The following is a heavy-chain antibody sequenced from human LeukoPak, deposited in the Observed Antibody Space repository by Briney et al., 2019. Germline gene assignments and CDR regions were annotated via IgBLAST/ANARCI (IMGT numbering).Heavy chain of an antibody. CDR1: GFTFTNFG. V-gene: IGHV3-48*04. CDR2: INGRSTII. Sequence: PGGSLRLSCTTSGFTFTNFGMNWVHQAPGKGLEWISYINGRSTIIYYADSVEGRFTISRDNAKNSLYLQMNNLRADDTALYYCARVSVLLWFGELFTDAFDIWGQGTMVTVSS. CDR3: ARVSVLLWFGELFTDAFDI. J-gene: IGHJ3*02. D-gene: IGHD3-10*01.